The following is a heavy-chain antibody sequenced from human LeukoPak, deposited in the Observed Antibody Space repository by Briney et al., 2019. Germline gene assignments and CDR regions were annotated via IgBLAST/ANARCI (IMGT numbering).Heavy chain of an antibody. D-gene: IGHD3-22*01. CDR2: IKKDGSDQ. V-gene: IGHV3-7*05. CDR1: GFTVSSYW. J-gene: IGHJ4*02. CDR3: TTYYDSGPSKD. Sequence: GGSLRLSCAASGFTVSSYWMTWVRQAPGKGLEWVANIKKDGSDQYYGDSVKGRFTISRDNTKNSLFLQMNSLGAEDTAMYYCTTYYDSGPSKDWGQGTLVTVSS.